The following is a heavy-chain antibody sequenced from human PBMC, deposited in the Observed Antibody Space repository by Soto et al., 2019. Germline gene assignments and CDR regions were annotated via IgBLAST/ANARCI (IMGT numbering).Heavy chain of an antibody. CDR1: GGSISSGGYY. J-gene: IGHJ6*02. CDR3: ASREDYDILTGYYGMDV. V-gene: IGHV4-31*03. Sequence: QVQLQESGPGLVKPSQTLSLTCTVSGGSISSGGYYWSWIRQHPGKGLEWIGYIYYSGSTYYNPSLKSRVTISVDTSKNQCSLKLSSVTAADTDVYYCASREDYDILTGYYGMDVWGQGTTVTVSS. D-gene: IGHD3-9*01. CDR2: IYYSGST.